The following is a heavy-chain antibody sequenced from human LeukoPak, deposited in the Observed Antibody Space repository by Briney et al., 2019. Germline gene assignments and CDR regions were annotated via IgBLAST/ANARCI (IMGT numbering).Heavy chain of an antibody. CDR2: IRYDGSNK. V-gene: IGHV3-30*02. CDR1: GFTFRSYG. Sequence: SGGSLRLSCAASGFTFRSYGMHCVRQAPGKGLEGVAFIRYDGSNKYYADSVKGRFTISRDNSKNTLYLQMNSLRDEDTAVYYCAKTIGYGDRGAFDYWGQGTLVTVSS. CDR3: AKTIGYGDRGAFDY. J-gene: IGHJ4*02. D-gene: IGHD5-18*01.